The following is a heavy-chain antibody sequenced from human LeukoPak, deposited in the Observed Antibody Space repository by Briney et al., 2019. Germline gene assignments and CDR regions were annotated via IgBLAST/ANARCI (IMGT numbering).Heavy chain of an antibody. CDR3: ARSITIFGVVPNGFDY. J-gene: IGHJ4*02. D-gene: IGHD3-3*01. Sequence: SETLSLTCAVYGGSFSDYYWGWIRQPPGKGLEWIGSIYYSGSTYYNPSLKSRVTISVDTSKNQFSLKLSSVTAADTAVYYCARSITIFGVVPNGFDYWGQGTLVTVSS. CDR1: GGSFSDYY. V-gene: IGHV4-34*01. CDR2: IYYSGST.